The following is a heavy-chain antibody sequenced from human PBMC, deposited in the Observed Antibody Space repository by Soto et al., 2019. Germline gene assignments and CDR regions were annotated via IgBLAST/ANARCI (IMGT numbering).Heavy chain of an antibody. V-gene: IGHV1-69*02. D-gene: IGHD6-19*01. J-gene: IGHJ4*02. CDR2: IIPILGIA. CDR1: GGTFSSYT. CDR3: ARGIAVAGTDY. Sequence: QVQLVQSGAEVKKPGSSVKVSCKASGGTFSSYTISWVRQAPGQGLEWMGRIIPILGIATYAQKFQGRVTITADKSTSTAYMELSSLRSEDTAVDYCARGIAVAGTDYWGQGTLVTVSS.